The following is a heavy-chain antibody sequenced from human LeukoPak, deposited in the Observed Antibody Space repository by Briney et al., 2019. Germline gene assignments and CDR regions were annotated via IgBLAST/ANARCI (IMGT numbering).Heavy chain of an antibody. V-gene: IGHV3-21*01. Sequence: PGGSLRLSCAASGFTFSSYSMNWVRQAPGKGLEWVSSISSSSSYIYYADSVKGRFTISRDNAKNSLYLQMNSRRAEDTAVYYCARDRGYSYGYPFDYWGQGTLVTVSS. CDR2: ISSSSSYI. CDR1: GFTFSSYS. D-gene: IGHD5-18*01. J-gene: IGHJ4*02. CDR3: ARDRGYSYGYPFDY.